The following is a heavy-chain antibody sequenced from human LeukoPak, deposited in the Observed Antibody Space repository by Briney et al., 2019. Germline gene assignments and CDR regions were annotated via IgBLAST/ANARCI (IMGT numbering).Heavy chain of an antibody. CDR3: ARVGVAAKSSRYFDY. J-gene: IGHJ4*02. CDR2: INHSGST. V-gene: IGHV4-34*01. D-gene: IGHD2-15*01. CDR1: GGSFSNYY. Sequence: SETLSLTCAVYGGSFSNYYWSWIRQPPGKGLEWIGEINHSGSTNYNPSLKSRVTISVDTSKNQFSLKLTSVTAADTAVYYCARVGVAAKSSRYFDYWGQGTLVTVSS.